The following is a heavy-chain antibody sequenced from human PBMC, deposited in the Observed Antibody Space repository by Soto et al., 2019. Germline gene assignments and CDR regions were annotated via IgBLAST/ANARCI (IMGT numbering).Heavy chain of an antibody. Sequence: SETLSLTCDVSGASITTYYWSWIRQAPGKGLEWIGNVYHTGSTDYNSSLRSRVTISVDTSKNQFSLNMNSVTAADTAVYYCARRLFGSGWTLDSWGQGALVTASS. CDR2: VYHTGST. CDR3: ARRLFGSGWTLDS. J-gene: IGHJ4*02. D-gene: IGHD6-19*01. V-gene: IGHV4-59*13. CDR1: GASITTYY.